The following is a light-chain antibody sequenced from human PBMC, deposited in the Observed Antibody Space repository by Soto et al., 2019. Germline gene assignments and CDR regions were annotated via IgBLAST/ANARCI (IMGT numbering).Light chain of an antibody. CDR2: DVS. CDR3: CSFAGNNMVI. V-gene: IGLV2-11*01. Sequence: QSALTQPRSVSGSPGQSVAISCTGTSSDVGGYNYVSWYQQHPGRAPKLMIYDVSERPSGVPDRFSGSKSGYTASLTISGLQAEDEADYYCCSFAGNNMVIFGGGTKVIVL. J-gene: IGLJ2*01. CDR1: SSDVGGYNY.